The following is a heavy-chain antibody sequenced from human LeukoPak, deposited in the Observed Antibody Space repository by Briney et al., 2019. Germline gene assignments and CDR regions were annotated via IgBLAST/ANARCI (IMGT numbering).Heavy chain of an antibody. CDR2: IYTSGNT. J-gene: IGHJ4*02. CDR3: AKYNGGSYFAY. D-gene: IGHD5-24*01. Sequence: SETLSLTCTVSGASINSGYWSWIRQPAGKGLEWIGRIYTSGNTGYNPSLKSRVTMSGDTSKNQLSLKLSSVTAADTAVYYCAKYNGGSYFAYWSRGTVACVSS. V-gene: IGHV4-4*07. CDR1: GASINSGY.